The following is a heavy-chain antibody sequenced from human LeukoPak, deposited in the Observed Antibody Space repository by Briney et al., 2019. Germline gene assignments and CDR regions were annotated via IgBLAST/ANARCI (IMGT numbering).Heavy chain of an antibody. CDR1: RFTFSSYG. J-gene: IGHJ3*02. CDR3: AKDRGYYDSHDAFDI. Sequence: GGSLRLSCAASRFTFSSYGMHWVRQAPGKGLEWVAVISYDGSNKYYADSVKGRFTISRDNSKNTLYLQMNSLRAEDTAVYYCAKDRGYYDSHDAFDIWGQGTMVTVSS. D-gene: IGHD3-22*01. V-gene: IGHV3-30*18. CDR2: ISYDGSNK.